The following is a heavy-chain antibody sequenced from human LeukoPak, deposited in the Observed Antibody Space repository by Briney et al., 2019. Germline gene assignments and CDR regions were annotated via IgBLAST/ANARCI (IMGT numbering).Heavy chain of an antibody. CDR3: ARDRRGLSSYSFDH. D-gene: IGHD2-2*01. V-gene: IGHV4-31*03. CDR1: GGSISSGGYY. Sequence: SETLSLTCTVSGGSISSGGYYWSWIRQHPGKGLEWIGCIYYSGSTYYNPSLRSRVSISVDASKNQFSLKLSSVTAADTAVYYCARDRRGLSSYSFDHWGQGTLVTV. CDR2: IYYSGST. J-gene: IGHJ4*02.